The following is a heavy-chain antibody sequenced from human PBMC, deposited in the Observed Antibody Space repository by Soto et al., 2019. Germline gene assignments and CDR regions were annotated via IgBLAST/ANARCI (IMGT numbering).Heavy chain of an antibody. CDR2: INHSGST. CDR1: GGSFSGYY. Sequence: QVQLQQWGAGLLKPSETLSLTCAGYGGSFSGYYWRWIRQPPGKRRELIGEINHSGSTNYNPSLKRRVTISVDTSKNQFSLKVSSVTAADRAVYDCARGTLLGELAPLFDYWGQGTPVTVSS. J-gene: IGHJ4*01. V-gene: IGHV4-34*01. CDR3: ARGTLLGELAPLFDY. D-gene: IGHD3-16*01.